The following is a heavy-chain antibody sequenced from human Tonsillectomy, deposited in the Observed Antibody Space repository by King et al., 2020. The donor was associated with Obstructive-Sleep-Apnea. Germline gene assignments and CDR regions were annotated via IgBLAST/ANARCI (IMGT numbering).Heavy chain of an antibody. CDR1: GFTVRSTY. V-gene: IGHV3-66*01. CDR3: ARGLGYSYGYSFDY. J-gene: IGHJ4*02. D-gene: IGHD5-18*01. CDR2: LYSGGAT. Sequence: VQLVESGGGLVQPGGSLRLSCAVSGFTVRSTYMSWVRQDPGKGLECVSTLYSGGATDYADSVKGRFTISRDTSKNTMYLQMNSLRAEDKAVYFCARGLGYSYGYSFDYWGQGTLVTVSS.